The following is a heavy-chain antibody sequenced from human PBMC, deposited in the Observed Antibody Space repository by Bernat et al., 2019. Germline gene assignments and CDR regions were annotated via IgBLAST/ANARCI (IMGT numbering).Heavy chain of an antibody. CDR2: INAGNGNT. CDR1: GYTFTSYA. V-gene: IGHV1-3*01. Sequence: QVQLVQSGAEVKKPGASVKVSCKASGYTFTSYAMHWVRQAPGQRLEWMGWINAGNGNTKYSQKFQGRVTITRDTSASTAYMELSSLRSEDTAVYYCARDLMVPERPLWFDPWGQGTLVTVSS. D-gene: IGHD2-8*01. J-gene: IGHJ5*02. CDR3: ARDLMVPERPLWFDP.